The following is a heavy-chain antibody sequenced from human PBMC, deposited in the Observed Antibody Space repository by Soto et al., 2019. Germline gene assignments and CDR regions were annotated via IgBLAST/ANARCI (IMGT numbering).Heavy chain of an antibody. J-gene: IGHJ4*02. V-gene: IGHV3-48*01. CDR3: AIDYCDRGGYSADFDY. CDR1: GFTFSSYS. D-gene: IGHD3-22*01. Sequence: EVQLVESGGGLVQPGGSLRLSCAASGFTFSSYSMNWVRQAPGKGLEWVSYISSSSSTIYYAGSVKGRFTTSRANAKNPQKLQMNSLRAEDTAVDYYAIDYCDRGGYSADFDYWGQGTLVTVSS. CDR2: ISSSSSTI.